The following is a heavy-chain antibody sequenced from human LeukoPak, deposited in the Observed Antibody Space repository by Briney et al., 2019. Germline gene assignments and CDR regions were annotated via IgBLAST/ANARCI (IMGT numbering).Heavy chain of an antibody. CDR3: ARALTYYYGSGSYYFDY. V-gene: IGHV1-8*01. CDR1: GYTFTSYD. J-gene: IGHJ4*02. CDR2: MNPNSGNT. Sequence: ASVKVSCKASGYTFTSYDINWVRQATGQGLEWMGWMNPNSGNTGYAQKFQGRVTITADKSTSTAYMELSSLRSEDTAVYYCARALTYYYGSGSYYFDYWGQGTLVTVSS. D-gene: IGHD3-10*01.